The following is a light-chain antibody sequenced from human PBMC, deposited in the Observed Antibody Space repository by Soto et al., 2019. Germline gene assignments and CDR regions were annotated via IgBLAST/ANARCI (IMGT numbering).Light chain of an antibody. CDR2: GVN. V-gene: IGLV2-14*01. CDR3: GSYAGSDTFV. J-gene: IGLJ1*01. CDR1: SSDIYAYNY. Sequence: QSVLTQPASVSGSPGQSITITCTGTSSDIYAYNYVSWYQQHPGKAPKVVISGVNIRPSGVSSRFSGSKSGNTASPTISGLQAEDEAEYFCGSYAGSDTFVFGTGTKVTVL.